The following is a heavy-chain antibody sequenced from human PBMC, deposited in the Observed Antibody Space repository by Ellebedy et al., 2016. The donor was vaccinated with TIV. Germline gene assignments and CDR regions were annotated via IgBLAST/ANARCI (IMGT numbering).Heavy chain of an antibody. CDR2: ISWNSGTI. Sequence: GGSLRLSXAASGFTFDGYAMHWVRQAPGKGLEWVSSISWNSGTIGYADSVKGRFTISRDNAKNSLYLQMNSLRADDTAVYYCARDPDYGDGWFDTWGQGTLVTVSS. CDR3: ARDPDYGDGWFDT. V-gene: IGHV3-9*01. D-gene: IGHD4-17*01. CDR1: GFTFDGYA. J-gene: IGHJ5*02.